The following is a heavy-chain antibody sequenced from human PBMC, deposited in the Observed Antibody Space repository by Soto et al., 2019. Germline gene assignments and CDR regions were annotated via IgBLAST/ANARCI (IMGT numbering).Heavy chain of an antibody. J-gene: IGHJ4*02. Sequence: GESLKISCKGSGYSFTSYWISWVRQMPGKGLEWMGRIDPSDSYTNYSPSFQGHVTISADKSISTAYLQWSSLKASDTAMYYCARGEGQQWLVRYSRRPKNFDYWGQGTLVTVSS. CDR3: ARGEGQQWLVRYSRRPKNFDY. CDR2: IDPSDSYT. D-gene: IGHD6-19*01. V-gene: IGHV5-10-1*01. CDR1: GYSFTSYW.